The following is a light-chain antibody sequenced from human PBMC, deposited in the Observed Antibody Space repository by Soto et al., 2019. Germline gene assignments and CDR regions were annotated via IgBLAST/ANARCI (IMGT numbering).Light chain of an antibody. Sequence: EIVLTQSPGTLSLSPGERATLSCRASQSVSSNYLAWYQQKPGQAPRLLVYGASSRATGIQDRFSGSGSGTDFTLTINRLEPEDFALYYCQEYGSSRTFGQGTKVEIK. CDR2: GAS. V-gene: IGKV3-20*01. CDR3: QEYGSSRT. J-gene: IGKJ1*01. CDR1: QSVSSNY.